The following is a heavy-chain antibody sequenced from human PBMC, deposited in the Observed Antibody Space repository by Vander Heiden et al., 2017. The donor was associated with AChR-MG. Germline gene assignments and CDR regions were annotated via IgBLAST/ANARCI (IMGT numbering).Heavy chain of an antibody. CDR3: ARGNYYDSSGYYAD. J-gene: IGHJ4*02. D-gene: IGHD3-22*01. CDR2: IYTSGST. Sequence: QVQLQESGPGLVKPSQTLSLTCTVSGGSISSGSYYWSWIRQPAGKGLEWIGRIYTSGSTNYNPSLKSRVTISVDTSKNQFSLKLSSVTAADTAVYYCARGNYYDSSGYYADWGQGTLVTVSS. V-gene: IGHV4-61*02. CDR1: GGSISSGSYY.